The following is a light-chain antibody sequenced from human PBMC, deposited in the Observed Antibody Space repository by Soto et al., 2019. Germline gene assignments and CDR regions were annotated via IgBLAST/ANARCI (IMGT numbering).Light chain of an antibody. J-gene: IGKJ1*01. CDR1: QGISTY. V-gene: IGKV1-39*01. Sequence: DIPLTQSQSSLSASVGDRATXTGRASQGISTYLNWYLQKPGKAPKVVIYDASSLESGVPSRFSGSGSGTEFILTINSLQPDDFATYCCQHYGGMWAFGQGTKVDI. CDR3: QHYGGMWA. CDR2: DAS.